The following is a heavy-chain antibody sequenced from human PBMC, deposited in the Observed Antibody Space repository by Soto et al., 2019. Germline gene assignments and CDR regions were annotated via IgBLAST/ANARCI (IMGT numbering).Heavy chain of an antibody. CDR2: IYWDDDK. V-gene: IGHV2-5*02. CDR1: GFSLSTSGVG. Sequence: QITLKESGPTLVKPTQTLTLTCTFSGFSLSTSGVGVGWIRQPPGKALEWLALIYWDDDKRYSPSLKSRLTITKXXSXNXVVLTITNMDPVDTATYYCAREGGSGSYYNSRNFDYWGQGTLVTVSS. J-gene: IGHJ4*02. D-gene: IGHD3-10*01. CDR3: AREGGSGSYYNSRNFDY.